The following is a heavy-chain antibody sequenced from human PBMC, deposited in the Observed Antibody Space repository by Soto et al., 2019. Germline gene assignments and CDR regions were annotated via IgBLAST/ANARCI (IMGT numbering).Heavy chain of an antibody. CDR3: AKDIGGGIRGDLDY. J-gene: IGHJ4*02. Sequence: EVQLVESGGGLVQPGRSLRLSCAASGFPFDDYAMHWVRQAPGKGLEWVSGITWSGGTIGYADSVKGRFSISRDNAKNALYQQMNSLRAEDTALYYCAKDIGGGIRGDLDYWGQGTLVTVSS. CDR1: GFPFDDYA. V-gene: IGHV3-9*01. D-gene: IGHD3-16*01. CDR2: ITWSGGTI.